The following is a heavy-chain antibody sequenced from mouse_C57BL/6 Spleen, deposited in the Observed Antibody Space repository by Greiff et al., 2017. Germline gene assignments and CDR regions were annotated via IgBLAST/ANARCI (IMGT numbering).Heavy chain of an antibody. J-gene: IGHJ2*01. CDR2: IDPSDSYT. CDR1: GYTFTSYW. CDR3: ARGLGPFDY. Sequence: QVQLQQPGAELVRPGTSVKLSCKASGYTFTSYWMHWVKQRPGQGLEWIGVIDPSDSYTNYNQTFKGKATLTVDTSTSTAYMQLSSLTSEDSAVYYCARGLGPFDYWGQGTALTVSS. V-gene: IGHV1-59*01. D-gene: IGHD4-1*01.